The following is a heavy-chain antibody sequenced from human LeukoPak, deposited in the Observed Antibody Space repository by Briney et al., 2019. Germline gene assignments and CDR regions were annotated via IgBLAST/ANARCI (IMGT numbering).Heavy chain of an antibody. CDR2: IYTSGST. Sequence: SETLSLTCTVSGGSISSHYWSWIRQPAGKGLEWIGRIYTSGSTNYNPSLKSRVTMSVDTSKNQFSLKLSSVTAADTAVYYCAREWYYYDSSGYWFDYWGQGTLVTVSS. V-gene: IGHV4-4*07. CDR1: GGSISSHY. CDR3: AREWYYYDSSGYWFDY. J-gene: IGHJ4*02. D-gene: IGHD3-22*01.